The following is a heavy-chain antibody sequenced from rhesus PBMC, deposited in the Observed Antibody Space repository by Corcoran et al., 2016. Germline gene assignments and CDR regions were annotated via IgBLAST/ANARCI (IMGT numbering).Heavy chain of an antibody. J-gene: IGHJ4*01. Sequence: VQLVESGGGLVKPGGSLRLPWVASGFTFSNYGMHWVRQAPGKGLDWISFIDENGDFASYADSVKGRFTISRDNARNSLFLQMNSLRAEDTAVYSCTREIRGTAYFDFWGQGILVTVSS. V-gene: IGHV3-100*01. D-gene: IGHD1-1*01. CDR2: IDENGDFA. CDR1: GFTFSNYG. CDR3: TREIRGTAYFDF.